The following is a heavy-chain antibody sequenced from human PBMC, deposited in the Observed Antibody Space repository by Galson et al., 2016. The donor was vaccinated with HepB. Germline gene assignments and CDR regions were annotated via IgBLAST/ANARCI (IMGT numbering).Heavy chain of an antibody. D-gene: IGHD5-24*01. V-gene: IGHV1-2*02. J-gene: IGHJ5*02. CDR2: INPNDGDT. Sequence: SVKVSCKASGYTLSGYNIHWVRQAPGQGLEWMGWINPNDGDTDYAQKFRGRVTLTRDTPITAAYMELSSLTSGDTAVYYCAREDPLLGYNFGPWGQGTLVTVSS. CDR3: AREDPLLGYNFGP. CDR1: GYTLSGYN.